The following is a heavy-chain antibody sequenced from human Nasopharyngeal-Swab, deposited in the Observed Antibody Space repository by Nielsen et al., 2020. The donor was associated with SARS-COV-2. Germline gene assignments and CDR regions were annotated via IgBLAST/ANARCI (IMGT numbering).Heavy chain of an antibody. J-gene: IGHJ4*02. CDR2: MYPSGST. Sequence: SETLSLTCTVSGGSISSGSYYWSWIRQPAGKGLEWIGRMYPSGSTNYNPSLKSRVTISVDTSKNQFSLRLSSVTAADTAVYYCATHPRGQLDPFDYWGQGSLVTVSS. V-gene: IGHV4-61*02. CDR3: ATHPRGQLDPFDY. D-gene: IGHD6-13*01. CDR1: GGSISSGSYY.